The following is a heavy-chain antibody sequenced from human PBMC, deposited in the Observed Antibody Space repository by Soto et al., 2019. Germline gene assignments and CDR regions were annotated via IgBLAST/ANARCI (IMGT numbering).Heavy chain of an antibody. CDR2: ISGSGGST. CDR3: AKDLSGSSYYYYYGMDV. CDR1: GIAFRGYS. D-gene: IGHD6-13*01. V-gene: IGHV3-23*01. Sequence: GGSLRLSCAVTGIAFRGYSMSWVRQAPGKGLEWVSAISGSGGSTYYADSVKGRFTISRDNSKNTLYLQMNSLRAEDTAVYYCAKDLSGSSYYYYYGMDVWGQGT. J-gene: IGHJ6*02.